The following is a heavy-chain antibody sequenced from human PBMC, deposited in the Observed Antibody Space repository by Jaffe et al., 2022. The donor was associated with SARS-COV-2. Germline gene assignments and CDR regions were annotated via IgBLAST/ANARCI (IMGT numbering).Heavy chain of an antibody. CDR1: NDSISTSHYF. CDR3: ARLGSQTFDH. J-gene: IGHJ4*02. Sequence: QLQLQESGPGLVKPSETLSLTCTVSNDSISTSHYFWVWVRQPPGKGLEWIGSVHSNGNTYHNPSLRSRLSLSIDTSKNHFSLRLSSVTVADTAVYFCARLGSQTFDHWGQGTLVTVSS. D-gene: IGHD7-27*01. CDR2: VHSNGNT. V-gene: IGHV4-39*02.